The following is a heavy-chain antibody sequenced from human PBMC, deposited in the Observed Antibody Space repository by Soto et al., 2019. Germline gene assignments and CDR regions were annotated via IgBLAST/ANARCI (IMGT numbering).Heavy chain of an antibody. D-gene: IGHD3-3*01. Sequence: EVQLLESGGGLVQPGGSLRLSCAASGFTFSSYAMSWVRQAPGKGLEWVSAISGSGGSTYYADSVKGRFTISRDNSKNTLYLQMNSLRAEDTAVYYCAKRTGTIFGVVYKEAYYYMDVWGKGTTVTVSS. V-gene: IGHV3-23*01. J-gene: IGHJ6*03. CDR1: GFTFSSYA. CDR3: AKRTGTIFGVVYKEAYYYMDV. CDR2: ISGSGGST.